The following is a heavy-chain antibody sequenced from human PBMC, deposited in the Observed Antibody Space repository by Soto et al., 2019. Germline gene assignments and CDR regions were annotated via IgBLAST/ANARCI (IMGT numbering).Heavy chain of an antibody. CDR2: IYYGGST. Sequence: SSETLSLTCTVSGGSISSGGYYWSWIRQHPGKGLEWIGYIYYGGSTYYNPSLKSRVTISVDTSKNQFSLKLSSVTAADTAVYYCARTTYSSSWYTHYYYYGMDVWGQGTTVTVSS. V-gene: IGHV4-31*03. CDR1: GGSISSGGYY. CDR3: ARTTYSSSWYTHYYYYGMDV. J-gene: IGHJ6*02. D-gene: IGHD6-13*01.